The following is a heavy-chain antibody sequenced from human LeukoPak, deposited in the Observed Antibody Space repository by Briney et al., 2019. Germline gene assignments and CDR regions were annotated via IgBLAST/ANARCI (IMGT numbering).Heavy chain of an antibody. CDR2: ISYDGSNK. V-gene: IGHV3-30*18. J-gene: IGHJ4*02. D-gene: IGHD4-11*01. Sequence: PGGSLRLSCAASGFTFSSYGMHWVRQAPGKGLEWVAVISYDGSNKYYADSVKGRFTISRDNSKNTLYLQMNSLRAEDTAVYYCAKNGMTTRLGVDYWGQGTLVTVSS. CDR3: AKNGMTTRLGVDY. CDR1: GFTFSSYG.